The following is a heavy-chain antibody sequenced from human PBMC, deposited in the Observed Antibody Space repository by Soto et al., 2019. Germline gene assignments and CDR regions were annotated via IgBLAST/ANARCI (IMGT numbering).Heavy chain of an antibody. CDR1: GYTFTSYA. CDR2: INAGNGNR. V-gene: IGHV1-3*01. Sequence: QVQLVQSGAEVKKPGASVKVSCKASGYTFTSYAMHWVRQAPGQRLEWMGWINAGNGNRKYSQKFQGRVTITRDTSASTVYLELSSLRSEDTAIYYCARDIAVDIWGQGAMVTVSS. J-gene: IGHJ3*02. CDR3: ARDIAVDI.